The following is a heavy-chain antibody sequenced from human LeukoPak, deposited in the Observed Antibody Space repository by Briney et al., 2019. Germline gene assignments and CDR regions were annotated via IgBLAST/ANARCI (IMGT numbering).Heavy chain of an antibody. Sequence: PSETLSLTCTVSGGSISSSSYYWAWIRQPPGKGLEWIGSISYSGSTYHNPSLKSRVTISVDTSKNQFSLRLSSVTAADTAVYYCARHDSKGLDYWGQGILVTVSS. J-gene: IGHJ4*02. CDR1: GGSISSSSYY. CDR3: ARHDSKGLDY. V-gene: IGHV4-39*01. CDR2: ISYSGST. D-gene: IGHD4-11*01.